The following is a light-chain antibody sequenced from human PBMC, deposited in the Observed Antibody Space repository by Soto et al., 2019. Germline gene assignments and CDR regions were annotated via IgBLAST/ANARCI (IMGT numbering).Light chain of an antibody. CDR1: QGIGND. J-gene: IGKJ1*01. CDR3: LQDYNSPQT. CDR2: AAS. V-gene: IGKV1-6*01. Sequence: AIQMTQSPSSLSASVGDRITITCRASQGIGNDLGWYQQKPGKAPKLLIYAASTLQSGVPSRFSGSGSGTDFALTISSLQPEDFATYYCLQDYNSPQTFGQGTKVEVK.